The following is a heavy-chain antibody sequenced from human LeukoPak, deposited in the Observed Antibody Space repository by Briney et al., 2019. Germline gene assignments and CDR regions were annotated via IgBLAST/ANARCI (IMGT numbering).Heavy chain of an antibody. Sequence: PSETLSLTCTVSGGSISSSSYYWGWIRQPPGKGLEWIGSIYYSGSTYYNPSLKSRVTISVDTSKNQFSLKLSSVTAADTAVYYCARVISPARYSGSWYFDYWGQGTLVTVSS. D-gene: IGHD6-13*01. V-gene: IGHV4-39*07. CDR1: GGSISSSSYY. CDR2: IYYSGST. CDR3: ARVISPARYSGSWYFDY. J-gene: IGHJ4*02.